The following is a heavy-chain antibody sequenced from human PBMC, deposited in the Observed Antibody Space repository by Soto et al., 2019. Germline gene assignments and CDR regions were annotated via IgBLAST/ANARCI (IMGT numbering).Heavy chain of an antibody. D-gene: IGHD3-10*01. V-gene: IGHV3-15*01. J-gene: IGHJ4*02. CDR2: IKSKTDGGTT. CDR1: GFTFSNAW. Sequence: GGSLRLSCAASGFTFSNAWMSWVRQAPGKGLEWVGRIKSKTDGGTTDYAAPVKGRFTISRDDSKNTLYLQMNSLKTEDTAVYYCTVSLRGVPITFDYWGQGTLVTVSS. CDR3: TVSLRGVPITFDY.